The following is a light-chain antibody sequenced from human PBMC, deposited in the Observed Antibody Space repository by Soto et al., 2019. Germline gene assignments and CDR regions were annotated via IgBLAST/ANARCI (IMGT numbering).Light chain of an antibody. J-gene: IGLJ2*01. Sequence: QSALIQPASVSGSPGQSITISCTGTSSDVGGYNFVSWYQRHPGKAPKLMIYDVTNRPSGVSNRFSGSKSGNTASLTISGLQAEDEADYYCCSYTTSNTLVVGGGTKLTVL. CDR3: CSYTTSNTLV. V-gene: IGLV2-14*01. CDR1: SSDVGGYNF. CDR2: DVT.